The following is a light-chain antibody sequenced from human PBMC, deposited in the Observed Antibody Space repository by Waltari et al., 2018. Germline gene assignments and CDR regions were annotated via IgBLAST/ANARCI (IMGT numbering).Light chain of an antibody. CDR3: QSYDRRNHWV. V-gene: IGLV6-57*02. CDR1: GGSIARNY. J-gene: IGLJ3*02. CDR2: EDD. Sequence: NLLLTQPHSVSESPGKTVTISCTGTGGSIARNYVQWFQQRPGSAPLTVVYEDDQRPSGVPERVSGSIDRSSNSASLTISELKTEDEADYYCQSYDRRNHWVFGGGTRLTVL.